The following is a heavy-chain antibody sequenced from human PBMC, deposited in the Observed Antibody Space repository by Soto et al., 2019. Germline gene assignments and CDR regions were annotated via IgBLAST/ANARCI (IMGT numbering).Heavy chain of an antibody. V-gene: IGHV1-3*01. CDR1: GYTFNTHV. Sequence: ASVKVSCKASGYTFNTHVIHWVRQAPGQRLEWMGWINGGSGKTKESQKFQGRVTFSRDTSASTAYMELTSLTPEDTAVYYCARVREGDALDICGQGTMVTVSS. CDR3: ARVREGDALDI. J-gene: IGHJ3*02. D-gene: IGHD3-10*01. CDR2: INGGSGKT.